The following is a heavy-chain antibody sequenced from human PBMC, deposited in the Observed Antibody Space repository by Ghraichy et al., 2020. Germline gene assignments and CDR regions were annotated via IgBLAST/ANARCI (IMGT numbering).Heavy chain of an antibody. CDR3: ARARMQVPADTYNWFDP. V-gene: IGHV1-2*06. CDR2: INADSGDT. Sequence: ASVKVSCRASGYTFTGYHLHWVRQAPGQGLEWMGRINADSGDTNYAQKFQGRVTLTRDTSINTAYMDLNSLRSDDTAVYYCARARMQVPADTYNWFDPWGQGTLVTVSS. CDR1: GYTFTGYH. J-gene: IGHJ5*02. D-gene: IGHD2-21*02.